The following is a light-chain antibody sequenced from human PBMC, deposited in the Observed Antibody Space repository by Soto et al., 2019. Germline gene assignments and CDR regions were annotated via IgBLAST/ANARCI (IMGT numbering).Light chain of an antibody. CDR2: AAS. J-gene: IGKJ4*01. V-gene: IGKV1-9*01. CDR1: QGISSY. CDR3: QQLNSYPET. Sequence: DIQLTQSPSFLSASVGDRVTITCRASQGISSYLAWYQQKPGKVPKLLIYAASTLQSGVPSRFSGSGSGTEFTLTISSLQPEDFATYYCQQLNSYPETFGGGTKVEIK.